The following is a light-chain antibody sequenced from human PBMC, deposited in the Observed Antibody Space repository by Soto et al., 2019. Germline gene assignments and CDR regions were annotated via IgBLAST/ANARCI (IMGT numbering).Light chain of an antibody. Sequence: EIVVTQSPGILSVSPGDRATLSCRASQSVGRNLAWYQQKPGQAPTLLIYAASTRATGLPARFSGSGSGTDFTLTISRLEPEDFAVYYCQQCGSSLPWTFGQGTKVEMK. CDR1: QSVGRN. CDR3: QQCGSSLPWT. J-gene: IGKJ1*01. V-gene: IGKV3-20*01. CDR2: AAS.